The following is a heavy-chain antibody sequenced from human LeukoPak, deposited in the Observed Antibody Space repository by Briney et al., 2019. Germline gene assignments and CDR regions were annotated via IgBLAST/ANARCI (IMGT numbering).Heavy chain of an antibody. Sequence: PGGSLRLSCAASGFTFSNYAMSWVRQAPGKGLEWVSAISGGGASTYYADSVKGRFTISRDNSKNTLYLQMNSLRAKDTAVYYCAKRDGYNSNYFDYWGQGTLVTVSS. D-gene: IGHD5-24*01. CDR1: GFTFSNYA. V-gene: IGHV3-23*01. CDR3: AKRDGYNSNYFDY. CDR2: ISGGGAST. J-gene: IGHJ4*02.